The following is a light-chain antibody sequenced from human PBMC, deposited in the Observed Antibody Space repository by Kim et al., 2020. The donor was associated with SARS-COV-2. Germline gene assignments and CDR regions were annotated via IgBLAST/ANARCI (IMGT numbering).Light chain of an antibody. CDR1: SSDVGGYKY. CDR2: DVS. Sequence: QSALTQPRSVSGSPGQSVTISCTGTSSDVGGYKYVSWYQQHPGKAPKLMIYDVSKRPSGVPDRFSGSKSGNTASLTVSGLQAEGEADYYCCSYAGSYTYVFGTGTKVTVL. V-gene: IGLV2-11*01. J-gene: IGLJ1*01. CDR3: CSYAGSYTYV.